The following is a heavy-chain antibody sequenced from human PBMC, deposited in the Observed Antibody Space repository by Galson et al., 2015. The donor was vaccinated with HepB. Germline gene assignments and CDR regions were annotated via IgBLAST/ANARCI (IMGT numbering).Heavy chain of an antibody. J-gene: IGHJ4*02. CDR3: ARSRSSWWPYFDY. CDR2: IYSGGNT. V-gene: IGHV3-53*04. D-gene: IGHD6-13*01. CDR1: GFTVSNNY. Sequence: SLRLSCAASGFTVSNNYMSWVRQPPGKGLQWVSLIYSGGNTYYADSVKGRFTISRPNAKNTLYLQMNSLRPEDTAVHYCARSRSSWWPYFDYWGQGTLVTVSS.